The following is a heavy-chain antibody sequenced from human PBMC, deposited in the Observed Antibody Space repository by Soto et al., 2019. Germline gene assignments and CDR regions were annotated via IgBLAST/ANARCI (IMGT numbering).Heavy chain of an antibody. D-gene: IGHD5-18*01. CDR2: TIPIFATT. CDR1: AGTFTSYG. J-gene: IGHJ6*02. V-gene: IGHV1-69*01. CDR3: ARLHSHGTYGMDV. Sequence: HLVQSGPEVKKPGSSVKVSCKISAGTFTSYGINWVRQVPGQGLEWMGATIPIFATTNYAQKFQDRVTITADESTKTAYMELNTLTSEDTAVYYCARLHSHGTYGMDVWGQGTTVTVSS.